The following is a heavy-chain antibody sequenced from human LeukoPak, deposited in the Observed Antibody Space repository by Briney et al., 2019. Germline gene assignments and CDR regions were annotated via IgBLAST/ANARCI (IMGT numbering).Heavy chain of an antibody. D-gene: IGHD3-10*01. J-gene: IGHJ4*02. V-gene: IGHV3-66*01. CDR1: GFTVSSNY. CDR3: ARGFPGGRYYGSGSYYTPSD. Sequence: GGSLRLSCAASGFTVSSNYMSWVRQSPGKGLEWVSVIYSGGSTYYADSVKGRFTISRDNSKNTLYLQMNSLRAEDTAVYYCARGFPGGRYYGSGSYYTPSDWGQGTLVTVSS. CDR2: IYSGGST.